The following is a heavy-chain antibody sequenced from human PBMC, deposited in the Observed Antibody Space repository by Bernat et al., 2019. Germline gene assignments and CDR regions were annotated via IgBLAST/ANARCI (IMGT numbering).Heavy chain of an antibody. CDR3: TWLGRDFDY. V-gene: IGHV3-15*01. Sequence: EVQLVESGGGVVKPGGSLRLSCAGSGFTLSDAWMSWVRQAPGKGLEWVGRSKGRTGGGTPDYAAPAKGRFTVSREASKNTMYLHMNSLTTEDTAVYYCTWLGRDFDYWGQGTQVTVSS. CDR2: SKGRTGGGTP. D-gene: IGHD6-19*01. J-gene: IGHJ4*02. CDR1: GFTLSDAW.